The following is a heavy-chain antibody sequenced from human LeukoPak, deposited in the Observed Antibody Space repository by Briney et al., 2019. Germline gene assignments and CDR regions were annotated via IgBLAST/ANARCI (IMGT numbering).Heavy chain of an antibody. Sequence: GGSLRLSSTVSGFTFSNAWMGWVRQAPGKGLEWVGRIKKKTDGGTTDYAAPVKGRFTISRDDSGNTLYLQMNSLKTEDTAVYYCTTEYYYDSSGLFDYWGQGTLVTVSS. J-gene: IGHJ4*02. CDR1: GFTFSNAW. CDR3: TTEYYYDSSGLFDY. D-gene: IGHD3-22*01. V-gene: IGHV3-15*01. CDR2: IKKKTDGGTT.